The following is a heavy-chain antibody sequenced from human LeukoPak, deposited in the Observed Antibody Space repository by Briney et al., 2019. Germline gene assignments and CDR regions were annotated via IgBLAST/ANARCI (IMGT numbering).Heavy chain of an antibody. D-gene: IGHD2-2*02. CDR1: GFTFSTYD. CDR3: ARGGYCSSTSCYKDVAYFQH. CDR2: IGTAGDT. J-gene: IGHJ1*01. V-gene: IGHV3-13*01. Sequence: GGSLRLSCAASGFTFSTYDMHWVRQATGKGLEWVSAIGTAGDTYYPGSVEGRFTISRENAKNSLYLQMSSLRAGDTAVYYCARGGYCSSTSCYKDVAYFQHWGQGTLVTASS.